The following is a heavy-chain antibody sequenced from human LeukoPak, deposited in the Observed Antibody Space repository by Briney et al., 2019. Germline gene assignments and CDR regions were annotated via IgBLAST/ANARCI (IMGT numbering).Heavy chain of an antibody. CDR3: TRDQLVRGVIYFDY. V-gene: IGHV3-49*04. Sequence: GGTLRLSCTASGFTFRDYAMSWVRQAPGKGLEWVGFIRSKAYGGTTEYAASVKGRFTISRDDSKSIAYLQMNSLKTEDTAVYYCTRDQLVRGVIYFDYWGQGTLVTVSS. CDR1: GFTFRDYA. D-gene: IGHD3-10*01. CDR2: IRSKAYGGTT. J-gene: IGHJ4*02.